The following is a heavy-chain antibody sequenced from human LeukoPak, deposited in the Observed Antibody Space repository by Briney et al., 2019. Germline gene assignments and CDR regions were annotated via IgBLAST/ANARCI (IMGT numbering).Heavy chain of an antibody. CDR1: GGTFSSYA. CDR2: IIPIFGTA. J-gene: IGHJ6*03. D-gene: IGHD2-21*02. V-gene: IGHV1-69*06. CDR3: AREVAYCGGDCLDYYYYMDV. Sequence: SVKVSCKASGGTFSSYAISWVRQAPGQGLEWMGGIIPIFGTANYAQKFQGRVTITADKSTSTAYMELSSLRSEDTAVYYCAREVAYCGGDCLDYYYYMDVWGKGTTVTVSS.